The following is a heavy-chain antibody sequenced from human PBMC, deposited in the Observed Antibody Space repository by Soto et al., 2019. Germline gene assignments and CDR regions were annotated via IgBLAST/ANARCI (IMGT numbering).Heavy chain of an antibody. V-gene: IGHV1-18*01. CDR1: GYSFTTYG. Sequence: QVQLVQSGGEVKKPGASVKVSCKTSGYSFTTYGISWVRQAPGQGLEWMGWISAYNGNTNYAQKLQDRVTMTTDTSTSTAYMELRSLRSDDTAVYYCAREGPAPYNYYGMDVWGQGSTVNVSS. CDR2: ISAYNGNT. J-gene: IGHJ6*02. CDR3: AREGPAPYNYYGMDV.